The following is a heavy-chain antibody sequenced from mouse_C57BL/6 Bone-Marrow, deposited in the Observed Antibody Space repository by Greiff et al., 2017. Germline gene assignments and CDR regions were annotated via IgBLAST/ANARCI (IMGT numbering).Heavy chain of an antibody. D-gene: IGHD2-5*01. Sequence: VQLQQSGPELVKPGASVKISCKASGYSFTGYYMNWVKQSPEKSLEWIGEINPSTGGTTYNQKFKAKATLTVDKSSSTAYMQLKSLTSEDSAVYYCARNYSSPYWYFDVWGTGTTVTVSS. CDR2: INPSTGGT. V-gene: IGHV1-42*01. CDR3: ARNYSSPYWYFDV. CDR1: GYSFTGYY. J-gene: IGHJ1*03.